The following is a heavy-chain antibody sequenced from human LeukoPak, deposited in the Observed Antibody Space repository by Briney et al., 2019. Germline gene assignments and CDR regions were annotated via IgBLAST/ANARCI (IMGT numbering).Heavy chain of an antibody. V-gene: IGHV1-2*02. D-gene: IGHD2-2*01. J-gene: IGHJ6*03. CDR1: GYTFTGYY. CDR3: ARAHSTSCCPRDYYMDV. CDR2: INPNSGGT. Sequence: ASVKVSCKASGYTFTGYYMHWVRQAPGQGLEWMGWINPNSGGTNYAQKFQGRVTMTRDTSISTAYMELSRLRSDDTAVYYCARAHSTSCCPRDYYMDVWGKGTTVTVSS.